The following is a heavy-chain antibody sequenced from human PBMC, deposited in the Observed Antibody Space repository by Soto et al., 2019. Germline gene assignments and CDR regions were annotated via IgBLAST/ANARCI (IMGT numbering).Heavy chain of an antibody. CDR3: AKETDSGPLDY. Sequence: QVQLVESGGGVVQPGRSLRLSCAASGFPFSSYGLHWVRQAPGKGLEWVAVISYDGSNKYYADSVKGRFTISRDNSKNTLYLQMNSLRAEDTAVYYCAKETDSGPLDYWGQGTLVTVSS. J-gene: IGHJ4*02. CDR1: GFPFSSYG. CDR2: ISYDGSNK. V-gene: IGHV3-30*18.